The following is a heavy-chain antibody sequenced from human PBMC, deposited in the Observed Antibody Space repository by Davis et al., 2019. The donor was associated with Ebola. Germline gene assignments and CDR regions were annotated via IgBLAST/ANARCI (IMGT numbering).Heavy chain of an antibody. J-gene: IGHJ4*02. Sequence: SETLSLTCSVSGGSINSFLWTWIRQPPGKGLEWVGCMFYNGDTKYNPALESRVTISVDTSKNQFSLRLSSVTAADTAVYYCARLGGGFSLVDQWGQGTLVTVSS. D-gene: IGHD4-23*01. CDR2: MFYNGDT. CDR3: ARLGGGFSLVDQ. CDR1: GGSINSFL. V-gene: IGHV4-59*08.